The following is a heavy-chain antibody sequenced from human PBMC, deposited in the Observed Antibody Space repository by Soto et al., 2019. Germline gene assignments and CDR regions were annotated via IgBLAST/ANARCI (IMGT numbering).Heavy chain of an antibody. V-gene: IGHV3-30*18. CDR2: ISSDGSNK. Sequence: QVQLVESGGGVVQPGRSLRLSCAASGFTFSSYGMQWVRQAPGKGLEWVAVISSDGSNKYYADSVKGRFTISRDNSKNTLYLQMNSLRAEDTAVYYCEKDAAAAGTFDYWGQGTLVTVSS. J-gene: IGHJ4*02. CDR3: EKDAAAAGTFDY. CDR1: GFTFSSYG. D-gene: IGHD6-13*01.